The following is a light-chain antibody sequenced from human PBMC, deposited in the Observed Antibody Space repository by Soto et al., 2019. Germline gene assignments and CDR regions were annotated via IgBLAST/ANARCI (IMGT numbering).Light chain of an antibody. V-gene: IGKV1-17*03. J-gene: IGKJ4*01. CDR3: LQYKSYPLT. Sequence: DIQVTQSPSAMSASVGDRVTITCRASQGISNYLAWFQQKPGKVPKRLIYGASSLQSGVPSRFSGSGSGTEFTLTISSLQPEDFATYYCLQYKSYPLTFGGGSKVDIK. CDR1: QGISNY. CDR2: GAS.